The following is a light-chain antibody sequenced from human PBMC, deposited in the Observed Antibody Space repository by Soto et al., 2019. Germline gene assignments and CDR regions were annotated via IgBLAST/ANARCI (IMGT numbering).Light chain of an antibody. Sequence: QSALTQPASVSGSPGQSITISCTGTSSDVRSYVVVFWYQQHPGKAPKLILYEVSKRPSGVSNRFSGSKSGNTASLTISGLQTDDEADYYCCSYAGDNIYVFGSGTKVTVL. CDR3: CSYAGDNIYV. CDR1: SSDVRSYVV. CDR2: EVS. J-gene: IGLJ1*01. V-gene: IGLV2-23*02.